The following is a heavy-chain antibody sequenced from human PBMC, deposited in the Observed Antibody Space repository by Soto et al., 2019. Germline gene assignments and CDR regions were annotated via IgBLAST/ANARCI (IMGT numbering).Heavy chain of an antibody. J-gene: IGHJ5*02. CDR3: AGDWAGNVVGYSGGLKSWFDP. D-gene: IGHD3-9*01. CDR1: GFTFSSYG. V-gene: IGHV3-30*03. CDR2: ISYDGSNK. Sequence: PGGSLRLSCAASGFTFSSYGMHWVRQAPGKGLEWVAVISYDGSNKYYADSVKGRFTISRDNSKNTLYLQMNSLRAEDTAVYYCAGDWAGNVVGYSGGLKSWFDPWGQGTLVTVSS.